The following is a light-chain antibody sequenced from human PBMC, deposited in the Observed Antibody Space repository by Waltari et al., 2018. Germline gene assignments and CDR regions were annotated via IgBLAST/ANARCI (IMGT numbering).Light chain of an antibody. CDR2: DVS. V-gene: IGLV2-14*03. CDR3: TSYTSTNTVI. J-gene: IGLJ2*01. Sequence: QSVLTQPASVSGSPGQSITTSCTGTSSDIGGYNYVPWYQQHPGKAPKHMIYDVSRWPSGVSHRFSGSKSGNTASLTISGLQAEDEAHYYCTSYTSTNTVIFGGGTKVTVL. CDR1: SSDIGGYNY.